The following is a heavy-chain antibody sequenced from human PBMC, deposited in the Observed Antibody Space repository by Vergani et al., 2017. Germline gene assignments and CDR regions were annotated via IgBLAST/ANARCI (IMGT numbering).Heavy chain of an antibody. D-gene: IGHD6-19*01. CDR1: GFTFSSYS. CDR2: ISSSSSTI. Sequence: EVQLVESGGGLVQPGGSLRLSCAASGFTFSSYSMNWVRQAPGKGLEWVSYISSSSSTIYYADSVKGRFTISRDNAKNSLYLQMNSLRDEDTAVYYCSRSYSSGFDAFDIWGQGTMVTVSS. J-gene: IGHJ3*02. CDR3: SRSYSSGFDAFDI. V-gene: IGHV3-48*02.